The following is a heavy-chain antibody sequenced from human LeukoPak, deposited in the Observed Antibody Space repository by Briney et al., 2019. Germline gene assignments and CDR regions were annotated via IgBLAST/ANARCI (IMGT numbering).Heavy chain of an antibody. CDR2: INPSGGST. Sequence: ASVKVSCKASGYTFTSYYMHWVRQAPGQGLEWMGIINPSGGSTSYAQKFQGRVTMTRDTSTSTVYMELSSLRSEDTAVYFYARNEGSDTARYYFDYWGQGTLVTVSS. D-gene: IGHD5-18*01. J-gene: IGHJ4*02. V-gene: IGHV1-46*01. CDR3: ARNEGSDTARYYFDY. CDR1: GYTFTSYY.